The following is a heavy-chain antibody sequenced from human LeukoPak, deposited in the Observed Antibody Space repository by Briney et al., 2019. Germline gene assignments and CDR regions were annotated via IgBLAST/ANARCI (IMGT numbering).Heavy chain of an antibody. CDR2: INPSGGST. D-gene: IGHD5-12*01. CDR1: GYTLTSYY. V-gene: IGHV1-46*01. Sequence: ASVKVFRKASGYTLTSYYMHWVRPAARQGLEGMGIINPSGGSTSYAQKFQGRVTMTRDMSTSTVYMELSSLRSEDTAVYYCARDGVLYSGYDVSRYWGQGTLVTVSS. CDR3: ARDGVLYSGYDVSRY. J-gene: IGHJ4*02.